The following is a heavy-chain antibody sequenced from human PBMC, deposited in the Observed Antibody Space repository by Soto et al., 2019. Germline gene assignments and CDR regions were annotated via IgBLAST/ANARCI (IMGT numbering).Heavy chain of an antibody. CDR1: GYPFTTYF. CDR2: ISAYNGNT. Sequence: ASVKVSCKASGYPFTTYFIHWVRQAPGQGLEWMGWISAYNGNTNYAQKLQGRVTMTTDTSTSTAYMELRSLRSDDTAVYYCARDSPNYYDSSYEHWGQGTLVTVSS. V-gene: IGHV1-18*04. D-gene: IGHD3-22*01. J-gene: IGHJ1*01. CDR3: ARDSPNYYDSSYEH.